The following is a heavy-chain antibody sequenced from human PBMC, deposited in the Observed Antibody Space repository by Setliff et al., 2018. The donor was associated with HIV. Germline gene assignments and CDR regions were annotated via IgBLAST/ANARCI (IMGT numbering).Heavy chain of an antibody. V-gene: IGHV4-61*01. Sequence: SETLSLTCTVFGGSISGSNYVWGWIRQTPRKGLEWIGYIYYSGSTNYNPSLKSRVTISVDPSRNQFSLKLNSVTAADTAVYYCAREDGMGGYFDYWGQGTLVTVSS. CDR3: AREDGMGGYFDY. CDR1: GGSISGSNYV. CDR2: IYYSGST. D-gene: IGHD3-16*01. J-gene: IGHJ4*02.